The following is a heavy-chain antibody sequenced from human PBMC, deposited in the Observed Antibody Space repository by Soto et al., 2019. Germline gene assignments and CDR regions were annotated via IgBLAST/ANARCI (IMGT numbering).Heavy chain of an antibody. D-gene: IGHD3-9*01. CDR2: IYYSGST. Sequence: SETLSLTCTVSGGSISSGDYYWSWIRQPPGKGLEWIGYIYYSGSTYYNPSLKSRVTISVDTSKNQFSLKLSSVTAADTAVYYCARTTRLLRYFDWSLDYGMDVWGQGTTVTVSS. J-gene: IGHJ6*02. CDR1: GGSISSGDYY. CDR3: ARTTRLLRYFDWSLDYGMDV. V-gene: IGHV4-30-4*01.